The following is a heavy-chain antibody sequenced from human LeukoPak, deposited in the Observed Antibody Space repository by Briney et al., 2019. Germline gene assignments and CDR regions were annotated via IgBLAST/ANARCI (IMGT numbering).Heavy chain of an antibody. D-gene: IGHD6-13*01. V-gene: IGHV1-69*05. Sequence: SVKVSCKASGYTFTNYDINWVRQATGQGLEWMGGIIPIFGTANYAQKFQGRVTITTDESTSTAYMELSSLRSEDTAVYYCARDSVNLGIAAAGNDYWGQGTLVTVSS. J-gene: IGHJ4*02. CDR2: IIPIFGTA. CDR3: ARDSVNLGIAAAGNDY. CDR1: GYTFTNYD.